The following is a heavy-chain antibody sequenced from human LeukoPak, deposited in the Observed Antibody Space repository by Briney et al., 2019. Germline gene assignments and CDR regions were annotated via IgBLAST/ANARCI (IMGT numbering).Heavy chain of an antibody. D-gene: IGHD3-22*01. V-gene: IGHV3-30*01. Sequence: PGRSLRLSCAASGFTFSSYAMHWVRQAPGKGLEWVAVISYDGSNKYYADSVKGRFTISRDNSKNTLYLQMNSLRAEDTAVYYCARDYYDSSIDYWGQGTLVTVSS. CDR2: ISYDGSNK. CDR3: ARDYYDSSIDY. J-gene: IGHJ4*02. CDR1: GFTFSSYA.